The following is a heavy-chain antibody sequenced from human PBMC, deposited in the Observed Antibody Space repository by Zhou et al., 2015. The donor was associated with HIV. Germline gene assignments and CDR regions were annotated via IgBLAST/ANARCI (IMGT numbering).Heavy chain of an antibody. V-gene: IGHV1-69*06. CDR2: IIPIFDRA. J-gene: IGHJ6*02. D-gene: IGHD2-2*02. CDR1: GGSFSNDG. Sequence: QVQLVQSGAEVKKPGSSVKVSCKASGGSFSNDGITWVRQAPGQGLEWMGGIIPIFDRANYAQNFQGRATITADKSTNTVYMELSSLRSEDTAVYYCARCRNRVVPAAIRGYYYYGMDVWGQGTTVTVSS. CDR3: ARCRNRVVPAAIRGYYYYGMDV.